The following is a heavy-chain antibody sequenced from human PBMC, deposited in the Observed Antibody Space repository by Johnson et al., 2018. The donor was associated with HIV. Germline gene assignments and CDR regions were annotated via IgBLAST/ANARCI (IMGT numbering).Heavy chain of an antibody. V-gene: IGHV3-30*04. CDR2: TSYDAIKK. D-gene: IGHD3-22*01. J-gene: IGHJ3*02. CDR1: GFIFSDYA. Sequence: QVLLVESGGGVVQPGRSLRLSCAASGFIFSDYAMHWVRLAPGKGLEWVAVTSYDAIKKNYADSVKGRFTISRDNSKNTLYLQMNSLRAEDTAVYYCARDARYYYDSRGDAFDIWGQGTMVTVSS. CDR3: ARDARYYYDSRGDAFDI.